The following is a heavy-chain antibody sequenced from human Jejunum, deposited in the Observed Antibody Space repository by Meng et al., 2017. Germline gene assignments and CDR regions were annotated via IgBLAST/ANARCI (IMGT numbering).Heavy chain of an antibody. CDR2: VNPYNGKT. J-gene: IGHJ5*02. CDR3: ARGRPSWNSDWFDP. V-gene: IGHV1-8*03. CDR1: GYPFSNFD. Sequence: QVQLVQYGSEMKKPGASVKGSCKASGYPFSNFDINWVRKAPGQGLEWMGRVNPYNGKTDYSQKFQGRVTITSDTSISTVYMEVTSLRSEDTAVYFCARGRPSWNSDWFDPWGQGTLVTVSS. D-gene: IGHD1-1*01.